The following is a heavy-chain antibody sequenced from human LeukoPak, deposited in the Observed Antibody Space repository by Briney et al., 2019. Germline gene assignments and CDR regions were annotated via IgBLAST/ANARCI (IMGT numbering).Heavy chain of an antibody. V-gene: IGHV1-18*01. D-gene: IGHD3-3*01. J-gene: IGHJ5*02. CDR2: ISAYNGNT. Sequence: ASVKVSCKASGYTFTSYGISWVRQAPGQGLEWMGWISAYNGNTNYAQKLQGRVTMTTDTSTSTGYMELRSLRSDDTAVYYCARGNYDFWRFVNWFDPWGQGTLVTVSS. CDR3: ARGNYDFWRFVNWFDP. CDR1: GYTFTSYG.